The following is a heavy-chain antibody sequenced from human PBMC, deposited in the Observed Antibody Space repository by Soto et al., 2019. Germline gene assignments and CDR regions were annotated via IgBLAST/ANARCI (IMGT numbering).Heavy chain of an antibody. Sequence: QVQLQQWGAGLLKPSETLSLTCAVYGGSLSVYYWSWIRQPPGKGLEWVGESNHRGNTNYNPSLKSRVTISVDTSKNQLFLLLNYVTAAYTALYYCARGADGSGNWFDPWGQGTLVTVSS. V-gene: IGHV4-34*01. J-gene: IGHJ5*02. CDR3: ARGADGSGNWFDP. CDR1: GGSLSVYY. CDR2: SNHRGNT. D-gene: IGHD3-10*01.